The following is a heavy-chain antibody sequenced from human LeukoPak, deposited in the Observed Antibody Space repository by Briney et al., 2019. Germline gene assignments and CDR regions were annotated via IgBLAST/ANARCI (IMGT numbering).Heavy chain of an antibody. CDR1: GFTFTHYT. CDR3: ARPSGDCSGGGCYDY. D-gene: IGHD2-15*01. V-gene: IGHV3-30-3*01. J-gene: IGHJ4*02. Sequence: GGSLRLSCAASGFTFTHYTMHWVRQAPGKGLEWVALISFDGSNTYYADSVKGRFTISRDNSKNTLYLQMNSLRAGDTAVYYCARPSGDCSGGGCYDYWGQGTLVTVSS. CDR2: ISFDGSNT.